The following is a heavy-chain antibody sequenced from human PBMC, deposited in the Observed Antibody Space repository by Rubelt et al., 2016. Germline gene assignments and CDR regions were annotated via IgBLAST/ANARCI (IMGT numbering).Heavy chain of an antibody. J-gene: IGHJ6*02. CDR2: ISAYNGNT. Sequence: GLEWMGWISAYNGNTNYAQKLQGRVTMTTDTSTSTAYMELRSLRSDDTAVYYCARDLIATVVPAAMRVGDYYYYGMDVWGQGTTVTVSS. D-gene: IGHD2-2*01. V-gene: IGHV1-18*01. CDR3: ARDLIATVVPAAMRVGDYYYYGMDV.